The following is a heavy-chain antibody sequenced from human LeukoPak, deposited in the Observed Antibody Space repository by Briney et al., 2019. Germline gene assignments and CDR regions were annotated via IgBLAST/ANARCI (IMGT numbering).Heavy chain of an antibody. CDR3: ARRRIAAAGTLMDP. CDR1: GFTFSSYA. D-gene: IGHD6-13*01. CDR2: ISYDGSNK. Sequence: GRSLRLSCAASGFTFSSYAMHWARQAPGKGLEWVAVISYDGSNKYYADSVKGRFTISRDNSKNTLYLQMNSLRAEDTAVYYCARRRIAAAGTLMDPWGQGTLVTVSS. V-gene: IGHV3-30-3*01. J-gene: IGHJ5*02.